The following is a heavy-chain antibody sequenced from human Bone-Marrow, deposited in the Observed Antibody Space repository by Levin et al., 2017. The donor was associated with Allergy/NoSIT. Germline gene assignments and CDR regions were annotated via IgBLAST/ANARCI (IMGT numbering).Heavy chain of an antibody. J-gene: IGHJ4*02. CDR3: ARGRTYCSSTSCYFTHPRYFDY. CDR1: GGSFSGYY. D-gene: IGHD2-2*01. Sequence: PGGSLRLSCAVYGGSFSGYYWSWIRQPPGKGLEWIGEINHSGSTNYNPSLKSRVTISVDTSKNQFSLKLSSVTAADTAVYYCARGRTYCSSTSCYFTHPRYFDYWGQGTLVTVSS. CDR2: INHSGST. V-gene: IGHV4-34*01.